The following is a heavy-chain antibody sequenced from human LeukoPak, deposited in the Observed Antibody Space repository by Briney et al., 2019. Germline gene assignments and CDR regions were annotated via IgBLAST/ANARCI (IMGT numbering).Heavy chain of an antibody. CDR2: IWYDGSNK. D-gene: IGHD3-3*01. Sequence: GRSLRLSCAASGFTFSSYGMHWVRKAPGKGLEWVAVIWYDGSNKYYADSVKGRFTISRDNSKNTLYLQMNSLRAEDTAVYYCARDGTYDFWSGYPDYWGQGTLVTVSS. J-gene: IGHJ4*02. CDR1: GFTFSSYG. V-gene: IGHV3-33*01. CDR3: ARDGTYDFWSGYPDY.